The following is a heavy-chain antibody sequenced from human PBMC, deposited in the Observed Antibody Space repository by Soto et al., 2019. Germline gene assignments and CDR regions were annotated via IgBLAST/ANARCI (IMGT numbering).Heavy chain of an antibody. V-gene: IGHV4-31*03. CDR3: ARAEYNWNDLGAFDI. CDR2: IYYSGST. D-gene: IGHD1-20*01. J-gene: IGHJ3*02. CDR1: GGSISSGGYY. Sequence: SETLSLTCTVSGGSISSGGYYWSWIRQHPGKGLEWIGYIYYSGSTYYNTSLKSRVTISVDTSKNQLSLKLSSVTAADTAVYYCARAEYNWNDLGAFDIWGQGTMVTVSS.